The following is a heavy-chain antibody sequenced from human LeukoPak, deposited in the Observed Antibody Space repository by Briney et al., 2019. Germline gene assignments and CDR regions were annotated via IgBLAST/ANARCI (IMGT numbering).Heavy chain of an antibody. Sequence: GGSLRLSCAASGFTFSSYAMSWVRQAPGKGLEWVSAISGSGDSAYYADSVKGRFTISRDKSKNTLYLQMNSLGAEDTAVYYCAKNRGNYYYFDYWGQGTLVTVSS. J-gene: IGHJ4*02. V-gene: IGHV3-23*01. CDR1: GFTFSSYA. CDR3: AKNRGNYYYFDY. D-gene: IGHD4-11*01. CDR2: ISGSGDSA.